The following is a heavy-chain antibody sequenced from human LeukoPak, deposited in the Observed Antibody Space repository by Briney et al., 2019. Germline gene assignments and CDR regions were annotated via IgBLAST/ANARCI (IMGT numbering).Heavy chain of an antibody. V-gene: IGHV3-48*01. CDR3: ARDKSSGWYPRIYYYGMDV. CDR2: ISSSSSTI. CDR1: GFTFSSYA. D-gene: IGHD6-19*01. J-gene: IGHJ6*02. Sequence: GGSLRLSCAASGFTFSSYAMNWVRQAPGKGLEWVSYISSSSSTIYYADSVKGRFTISRDNAKNSLYLQMNSLRAEDTAVYYCARDKSSGWYPRIYYYGMDVWGQGTTVTVSS.